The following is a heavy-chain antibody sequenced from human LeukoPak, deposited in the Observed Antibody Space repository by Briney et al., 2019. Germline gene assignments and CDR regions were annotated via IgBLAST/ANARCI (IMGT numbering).Heavy chain of an antibody. D-gene: IGHD3-10*01. J-gene: IGHJ4*02. CDR2: ISAYNGNT. Sequence: GASVKVSCKASGYTFTSYGISWVRQAPGQGLEWMGWISAYNGNTNYAQKLQGRVTMTTDTSTSTAYMELRSLRSDDTAVYYCARVWWLVWFWERLTAHDYWGRGSLV. CDR1: GYTFTSYG. CDR3: ARVWWLVWFWERLTAHDY. V-gene: IGHV1-18*01.